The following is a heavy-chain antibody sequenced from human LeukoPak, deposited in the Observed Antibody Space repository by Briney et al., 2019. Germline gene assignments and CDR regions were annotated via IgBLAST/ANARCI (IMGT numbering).Heavy chain of an antibody. CDR2: ISGVGDVA. V-gene: IGHV3-23*01. CDR1: DFNFITYA. CDR3: ARDSSMLRGPPVIYYFDF. J-gene: IGHJ4*02. Sequence: QPGGSLRLSCAASDFNFITYAMSWVRQAPGKGLEWVSTISGVGDVAYYADSVKGRFTISRDNSKNTLYLQMNSLRVEDTAVYYCARDSSMLRGPPVIYYFDFWGQGTLVTVSS. D-gene: IGHD3-10*01.